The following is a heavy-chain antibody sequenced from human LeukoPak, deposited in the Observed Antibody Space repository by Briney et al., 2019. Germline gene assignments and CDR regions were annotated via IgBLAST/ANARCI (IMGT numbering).Heavy chain of an antibody. CDR1: GFTFDDYA. J-gene: IGHJ2*01. CDR2: ISYNSDTI. D-gene: IGHD2-21*02. V-gene: IGHV3-9*01. CDR3: AKDYCGGDCYSGWYFDL. Sequence: YPGRSLRLSCAASGFTFDDYAMHWVRQAPGKGLEWVSGISYNSDTIAYADSVKGRFTISRDNAKNSLYLQMNSLRAEDTALYYCAKDYCGGDCYSGWYFDLWGRGTLVTVSS.